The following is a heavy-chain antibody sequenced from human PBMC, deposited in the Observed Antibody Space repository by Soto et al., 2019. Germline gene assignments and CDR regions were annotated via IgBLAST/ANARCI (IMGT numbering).Heavy chain of an antibody. CDR3: ARIPARSNWSGPDY. V-gene: IGHV4-34*01. CDR1: GWSFSGYY. CDR2: INHSGST. D-gene: IGHD3-3*01. J-gene: IGHJ4*02. Sequence: PSETLSLTCAVYGWSFSGYYWSWIRQPPGKGLEWIGEINHSGSTNYNPSLKSRVTISVDTSKNQFSLKLSSVTAADTAVYYCARIPARSNWSGPDYWGQGTLVTVSS.